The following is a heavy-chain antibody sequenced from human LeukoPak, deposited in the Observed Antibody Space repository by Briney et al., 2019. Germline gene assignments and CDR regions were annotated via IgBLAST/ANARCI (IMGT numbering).Heavy chain of an antibody. CDR2: MNPNSGNT. D-gene: IGHD6-6*01. CDR1: GYTFTSYD. CDR3: ARGMFRLAAGPVPSYY. V-gene: IGHV1-8*01. Sequence: ASVKVSCKASGYTFTSYDINWVRQATGQGLEWMGWMNPNSGNTGYAQKFQGRVTMTRNTSISTAYMELSGLRSEGTAVYYCARGMFRLAAGPVPSYYWGQGTLVTVSS. J-gene: IGHJ4*02.